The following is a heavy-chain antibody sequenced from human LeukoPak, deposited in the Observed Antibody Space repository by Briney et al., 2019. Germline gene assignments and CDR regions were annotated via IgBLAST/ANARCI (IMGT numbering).Heavy chain of an antibody. D-gene: IGHD3-10*01. CDR2: INPNGRDT. Sequence: ASVKVSCRASGYTFIDHHILWVRQAPGQGLEWMGWINPNGRDTQYAQKFQDRMTMTTDTSITTAYMELHSVTSDDTAVYYCSAHYGPGPVWGQGTLITASS. V-gene: IGHV1-2*02. CDR1: GYTFIDHH. J-gene: IGHJ4*02. CDR3: SAHYGPGPV.